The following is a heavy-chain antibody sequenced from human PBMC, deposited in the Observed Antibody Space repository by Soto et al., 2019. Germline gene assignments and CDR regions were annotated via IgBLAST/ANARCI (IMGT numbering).Heavy chain of an antibody. CDR1: GFTFSSYG. V-gene: IGHV3-30*18. D-gene: IGHD3-10*01. CDR2: ISYDGSNK. Sequence: QVQLVESGGGVVQPGRSLRLSCAASGFTFSSYGMHWVRQAPGKGLEWVAVISYDGSNKYYADSVKGRFTISRDNTKNTLYLQMNSLRAEVTAVYYCAKDLWFGEIYYYYYGMDVWGQGTTVTVSS. CDR3: AKDLWFGEIYYYYYGMDV. J-gene: IGHJ6*02.